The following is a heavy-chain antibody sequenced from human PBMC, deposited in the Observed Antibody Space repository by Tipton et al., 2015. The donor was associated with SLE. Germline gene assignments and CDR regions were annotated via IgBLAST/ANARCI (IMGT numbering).Heavy chain of an antibody. J-gene: IGHJ4*02. CDR2: ISHTGST. V-gene: IGHV4-34*01. CDR1: GGPISAYY. Sequence: TLSLTCAVYGGPISAYYWSWIRQPPGKGLGWIGEISHTGSTNFNPSLKSRVAISADTSKRQFSLKLSSVTAADTAVYYCARDLGMGSSPKRGYFDYWGQGTLVTDSS. D-gene: IGHD6-13*01. CDR3: ARDLGMGSSPKRGYFDY.